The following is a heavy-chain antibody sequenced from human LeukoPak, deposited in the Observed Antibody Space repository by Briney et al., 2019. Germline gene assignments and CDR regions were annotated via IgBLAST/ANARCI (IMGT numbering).Heavy chain of an antibody. CDR2: ISSGSSYI. CDR3: ARDPVWGSYCSTPHFDY. D-gene: IGHD3-16*02. V-gene: IGHV3-21*01. J-gene: IGHJ4*02. Sequence: GGSLRLSCAASGFTFSSYSMNWVRQAPGKGLEWVSSISSGSSYIYYADSVKGRFTISRDNAKNSLYLQMNSLRAEDTAVYYCARDPVWGSYCSTPHFDYWGQGTLVTVSS. CDR1: GFTFSSYS.